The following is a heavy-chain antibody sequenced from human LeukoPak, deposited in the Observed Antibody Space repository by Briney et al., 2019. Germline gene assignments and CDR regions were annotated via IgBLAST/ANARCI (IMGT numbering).Heavy chain of an antibody. Sequence: PSETLSLTCTVSGGSISSSSYYWGWIRQPPGKALEWIGYIYYSGSTDYNPSLKSRVTISVDTSKNQFSLKLSSVTAADTAVYYCARGIVGAYFDYWGQGTLVTVSS. CDR1: GGSISSSSYY. D-gene: IGHD1-26*01. J-gene: IGHJ4*02. V-gene: IGHV4-61*05. CDR3: ARGIVGAYFDY. CDR2: IYYSGST.